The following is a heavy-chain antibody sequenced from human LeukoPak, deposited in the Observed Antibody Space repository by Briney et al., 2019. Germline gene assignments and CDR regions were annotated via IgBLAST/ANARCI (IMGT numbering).Heavy chain of an antibody. CDR1: GYTFTSYY. CDR3: ARDKTDSSTYSWFDP. Sequence: GASVKVSCKASGYTFTSYYMHWVRRAPGQGLEWMGIINPSGGSTSYAQKFQGRVTMTRDTSTSTIYMELSSLRSEDTAVYYCARDKTDSSTYSWFDPWGQGTLVTVSS. V-gene: IGHV1-46*01. CDR2: INPSGGST. J-gene: IGHJ5*02. D-gene: IGHD6-13*01.